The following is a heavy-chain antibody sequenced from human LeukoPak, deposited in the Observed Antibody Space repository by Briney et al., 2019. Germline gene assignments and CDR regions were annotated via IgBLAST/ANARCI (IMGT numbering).Heavy chain of an antibody. D-gene: IGHD3-22*01. V-gene: IGHV1-18*01. CDR3: AREGPLHDSGDYYLSWFDP. CDR1: GFTFNTYG. J-gene: IGHJ5*02. Sequence: ASVKVSCKTSGFTFNTYGIAWVRQAPGQGLEWMGWISAYNGKTDYAQNLQDRVTMTTDTSTTTAYMELRSLRSDDTAVYYCAREGPLHDSGDYYLSWFDPWGQGTLVTVSS. CDR2: ISAYNGKT.